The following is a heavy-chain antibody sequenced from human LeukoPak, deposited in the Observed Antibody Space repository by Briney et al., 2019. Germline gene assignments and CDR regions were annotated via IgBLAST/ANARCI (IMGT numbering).Heavy chain of an antibody. V-gene: IGHV1-58*01. CDR2: IVVGSGNT. CDR1: GFTFTSSA. CDR3: AAVSDYYDSSGYSPVYFDY. J-gene: IGHJ4*02. Sequence: SVKVSCKASGFTFTSSAVQWVRQARGQRLEWIGWIVVGSGNTNYAQKFQERVTIARDMSTSTAYMELSSLRSEDTAVYYCAAVSDYYDSSGYSPVYFDYWGQGTLVTVSS. D-gene: IGHD3-22*01.